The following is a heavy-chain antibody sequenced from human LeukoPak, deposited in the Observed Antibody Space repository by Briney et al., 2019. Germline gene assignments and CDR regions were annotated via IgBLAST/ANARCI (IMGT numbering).Heavy chain of an antibody. V-gene: IGHV1-18*01. CDR2: ISGDNGDT. Sequence: GASVKVSCKASGYTFTTYGVSWVRQAPGQGLEWMARISGDNGDTNYALKFRGRVTMTTDTSTSTAYMELRSLTSDDTAVYYCAREGGDDIDFWGQGTLVTVSS. CDR3: AREGGDDIDF. D-gene: IGHD3-16*01. CDR1: GYTFTTYG. J-gene: IGHJ4*02.